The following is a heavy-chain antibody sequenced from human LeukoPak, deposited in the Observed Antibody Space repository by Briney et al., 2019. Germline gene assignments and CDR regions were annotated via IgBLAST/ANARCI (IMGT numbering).Heavy chain of an antibody. D-gene: IGHD2-2*01. J-gene: IGHJ5*02. Sequence: PSQTLSLTCTFSGGSISSGDYYWSWIRQPPGKGLEWIGYIYYSGSTYYNPSLKSRVTISVDTSKNQSSLKLSSVTAADTAVYYCARLRLVAAAVTGIWFDPWGQGTLVTVSS. CDR2: IYYSGST. V-gene: IGHV4-30-4*01. CDR1: GGSISSGDYY. CDR3: ARLRLVAAAVTGIWFDP.